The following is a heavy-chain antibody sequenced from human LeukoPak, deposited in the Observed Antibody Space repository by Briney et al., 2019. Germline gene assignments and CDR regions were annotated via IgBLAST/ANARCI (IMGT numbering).Heavy chain of an antibody. V-gene: IGHV1-46*01. J-gene: IGHJ6*02. D-gene: IGHD2-2*01. CDR1: GYTFTSYY. CDR2: INPSGGST. Sequence: ASVKVSCKASGYTFTSYYMHWVRQAPGQGLEWMGIINPSGGSTSYAQKFQGRVTMTRDTSTSTVYMELSSLRSEDTAVYYCARDPECGRISCARGDNGMDVWGQGTTVAVSS. CDR3: ARDPECGRISCARGDNGMDV.